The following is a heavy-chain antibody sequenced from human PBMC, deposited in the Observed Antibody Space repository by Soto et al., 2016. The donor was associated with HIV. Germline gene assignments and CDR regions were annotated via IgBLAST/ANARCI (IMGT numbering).Heavy chain of an antibody. CDR3: AEAGAGYRQQLVRAFDY. Sequence: EVQLLESGGGLVQPGGSLRLSCAASRFTFSSYGMSWVRQAPGKGLEWVSVISGSGGSTYYADSVKGRFTISRDNSKNTLYLQMNSLRAEDTAVYYCAEAGAGYRQQLVRAFDYVGPGNPWYHRLL. CDR1: RFTFSSYG. CDR2: ISGSGGST. V-gene: IGHV3-23*01. J-gene: IGHJ4*02. D-gene: IGHD6-13*01.